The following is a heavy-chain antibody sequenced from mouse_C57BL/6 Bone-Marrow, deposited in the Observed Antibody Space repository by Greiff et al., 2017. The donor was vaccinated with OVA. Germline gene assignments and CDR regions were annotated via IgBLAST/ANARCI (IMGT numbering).Heavy chain of an antibody. J-gene: IGHJ3*01. Sequence: EVKLVESGGGLVQPGGSLTLSCAASGFTFSDYYMYWVRQTPEKRLEWVASISTGGGSTSYPDTVKGRFTISRDNAENTLYLQMSRLKSWDTAMYYGARQGYGTPFAYWGQGTLVTVSA. V-gene: IGHV5-12*01. CDR2: ISTGGGST. D-gene: IGHD1-1*01. CDR1: GFTFSDYY. CDR3: ARQGYGTPFAY.